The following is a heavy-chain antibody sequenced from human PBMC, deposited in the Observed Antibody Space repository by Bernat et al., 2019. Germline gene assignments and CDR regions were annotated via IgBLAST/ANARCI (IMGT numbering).Heavy chain of an antibody. CDR2: IYYSGST. CDR1: GGSISSGDYY. D-gene: IGHD2-15*01. CDR3: AALRRYCSGGSCYSSPDY. Sequence: QVQLQESGPGLVKPSQTLSLTCTVSGGSISSGDYYWSWIRQPPGKGLEWIGYIYYSGSTYYNPSLKSRVTISVDTSKNQFPLKLSSVTAADTAVYYCAALRRYCSGGSCYSSPDYWGQGTLVTVSS. J-gene: IGHJ4*02. V-gene: IGHV4-30-4*01.